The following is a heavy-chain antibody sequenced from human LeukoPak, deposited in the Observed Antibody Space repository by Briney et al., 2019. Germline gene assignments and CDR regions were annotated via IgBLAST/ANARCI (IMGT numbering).Heavy chain of an antibody. J-gene: IGHJ5*02. CDR1: GAPISNYY. D-gene: IGHD6-25*01. Sequence: PSETLSLTRTVSGAPISNYYWSWIRQPPAKGLECIGYVSYSGRTNHNPSLQSRVTISADTSKYQFSLKLTSVTAADTAVYNCARYSSAWFDPWGQGTLVTVSS. CDR2: VSYSGRT. V-gene: IGHV4-59*08. CDR3: ARYSSAWFDP.